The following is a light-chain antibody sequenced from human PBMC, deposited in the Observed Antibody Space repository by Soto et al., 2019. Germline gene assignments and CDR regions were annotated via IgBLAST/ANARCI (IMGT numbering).Light chain of an antibody. CDR2: DAS. J-gene: IGKJ2*01. V-gene: IGKV3-11*01. CDR1: QSVSSY. CDR3: QQRSNWPPT. Sequence: ELVLTQSPATLSLSPGERATLSCRASQSVSSYLAWYQQKPCQAPRLLIYDASNRATGIPARFSGSGSGTDFTLTISSLEPEDFAVYYCQQRSNWPPTFGQGTKLEI.